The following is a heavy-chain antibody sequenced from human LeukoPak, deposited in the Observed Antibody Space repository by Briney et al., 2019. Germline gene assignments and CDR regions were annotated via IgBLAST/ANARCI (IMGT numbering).Heavy chain of an antibody. Sequence: GASVQVSCKVSGYTLTELSMHWVRQTPGKGLEWMGGFDPEDGETLYAQKFQGRVTMTEDTSTDTAYMELSSLRSEDTAVYYCATDQRGAGLGFRYGSGSYNGMDVWGQGTTVTVSS. D-gene: IGHD3-10*01. CDR1: GYTLTELS. CDR3: ATDQRGAGLGFRYGSGSYNGMDV. V-gene: IGHV1-24*01. CDR2: FDPEDGET. J-gene: IGHJ6*02.